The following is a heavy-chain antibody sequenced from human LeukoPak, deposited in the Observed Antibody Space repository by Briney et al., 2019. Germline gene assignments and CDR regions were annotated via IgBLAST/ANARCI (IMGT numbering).Heavy chain of an antibody. V-gene: IGHV4-59*08. D-gene: IGHD6-13*01. J-gene: IGHJ4*02. CDR2: IYYSGST. CDR1: GGSINNYY. CDR3: ARQGGYSSSPDF. Sequence: PSETLSLTCTVSGGSINNYYWNWIRQPPGKGLEWIGYIYYSGSTNYNPSLKSRVTISVDTSKNQFSLKLKSVTAADTAVYYCARQGGYSSSPDFWGQGTSVTVSS.